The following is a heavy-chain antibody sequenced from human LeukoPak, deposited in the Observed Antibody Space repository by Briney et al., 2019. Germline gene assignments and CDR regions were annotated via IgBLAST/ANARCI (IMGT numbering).Heavy chain of an antibody. CDR2: IYYSGST. Sequence: SETLSLTCTVSGGSISSYYWSWIRQPPGKGLEWIGSIYYSGSTYYNPSLKSRVTISVDTSKNQFSLKLSSVTAADTAVYYCARDGGYSGYDLGFWGQGTLVTVSS. J-gene: IGHJ4*02. V-gene: IGHV4-39*07. D-gene: IGHD5-12*01. CDR3: ARDGGYSGYDLGF. CDR1: GGSISSYY.